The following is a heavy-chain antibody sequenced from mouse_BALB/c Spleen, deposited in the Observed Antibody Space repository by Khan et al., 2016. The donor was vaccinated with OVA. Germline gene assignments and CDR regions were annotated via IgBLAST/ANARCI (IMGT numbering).Heavy chain of an antibody. J-gene: IGHJ2*01. Sequence: VQLQESGPGLVAPSQSLSITCTVSGFSLTSHGVHWVRQPPGKGLEWLGVIWAGGSTNYNSALMSRLSISKDNSKSQVFLKVNSLQTDDTAIYYCARNREPDYFDYWGQGTTLIVSS. CDR3: ARNREPDYFDY. CDR1: GFSLTSHG. V-gene: IGHV2-9*02. CDR2: IWAGGST.